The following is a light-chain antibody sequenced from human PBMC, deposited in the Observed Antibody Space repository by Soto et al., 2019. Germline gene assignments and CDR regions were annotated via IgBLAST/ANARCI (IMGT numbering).Light chain of an antibody. Sequence: QSALTQPASVSGSPGQSITISCTGTRTDVGGFNHVSWYQQHPGKAPKVIIYEVYNRPSGVSSRFSGSKSGNTASPTISGLQAEDEADYYCSSYTSISALDVFGTGTK. J-gene: IGLJ1*01. CDR2: EVY. V-gene: IGLV2-14*01. CDR3: SSYTSISALDV. CDR1: RTDVGGFNH.